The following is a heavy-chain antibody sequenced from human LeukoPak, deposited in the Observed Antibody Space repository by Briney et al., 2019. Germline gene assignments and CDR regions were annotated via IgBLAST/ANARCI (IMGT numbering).Heavy chain of an antibody. CDR1: GYSFTSYW. D-gene: IGHD5-24*01. V-gene: IGHV5-51*01. CDR3: ARQGRWLQGGNAFDI. Sequence: AESLNISCKGSGYSFTSYWIGWVRQMPGKGLEWMGIIYPGDSDTRYSPSFQGQVTISADKSISTAYLHGSSLKASDTAMYYCARQGRWLQGGNAFDIWGQGTMVTVSS. J-gene: IGHJ3*02. CDR2: IYPGDSDT.